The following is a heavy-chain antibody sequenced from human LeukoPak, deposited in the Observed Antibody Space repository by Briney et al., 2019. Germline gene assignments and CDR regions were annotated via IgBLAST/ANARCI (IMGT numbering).Heavy chain of an antibody. D-gene: IGHD3-22*01. Sequence: PGGSLRLSCAASGFIFSSYAMSWVRQAPGKGLEWVSGISGSGGSTYYADSVKGRFTISRDNSKNTLYLQMNSLRAEDTAVYYCANLIVVAPHYYYGMDVWGQGTTVTVSS. CDR3: ANLIVVAPHYYYGMDV. V-gene: IGHV3-23*01. J-gene: IGHJ6*02. CDR2: ISGSGGST. CDR1: GFIFSSYA.